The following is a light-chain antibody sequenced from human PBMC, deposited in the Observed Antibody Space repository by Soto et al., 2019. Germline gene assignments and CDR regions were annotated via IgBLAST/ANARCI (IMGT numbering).Light chain of an antibody. CDR1: QSVSSN. CDR2: GAS. Sequence: EIVMTQSPATLSVSPGERATLSCRASQSVSSNLAWYQQKPGQSPRLLIYGASTRATGVPARFSVSGSGTEFTLTISRLQSEDFAVYYCQQYINLWTFGQGTKGEIK. CDR3: QQYINLWT. V-gene: IGKV3-15*01. J-gene: IGKJ1*01.